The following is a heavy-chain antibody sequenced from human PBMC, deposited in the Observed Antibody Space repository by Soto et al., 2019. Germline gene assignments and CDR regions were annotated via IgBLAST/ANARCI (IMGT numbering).Heavy chain of an antibody. Sequence: QVQLQESGPGLVKPSQTLSLTCTVSGGSISSGDYYWSWIRQPPGKGLEWIGYIYYSGSTYYNPSLKCRVTISVDTSKNQFSLKLSAVTAADTAVYYCARESHYGDRDGSDAFDIWGQGTMVTVSS. J-gene: IGHJ3*02. V-gene: IGHV4-30-4*01. D-gene: IGHD4-17*01. CDR1: GGSISSGDYY. CDR3: ARESHYGDRDGSDAFDI. CDR2: IYYSGST.